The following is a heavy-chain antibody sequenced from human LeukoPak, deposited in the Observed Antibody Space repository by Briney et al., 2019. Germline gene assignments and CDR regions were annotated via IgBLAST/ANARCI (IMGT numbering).Heavy chain of an antibody. J-gene: IGHJ5*02. V-gene: IGHV1-69*05. CDR2: FIPIFGTA. D-gene: IGHD4-11*01. CDR3: ARSGVGDYSNAFDP. CDR1: GDTFTSYA. Sequence: SVKVSCKASGDTFTSYAISWVRQAPGQGLEWMGGFIPIFGTANYAQKFQGRVTITTDESTTTAYMELSSLRSEDTAVYYCARSGVGDYSNAFDPWGQGTLVTVSS.